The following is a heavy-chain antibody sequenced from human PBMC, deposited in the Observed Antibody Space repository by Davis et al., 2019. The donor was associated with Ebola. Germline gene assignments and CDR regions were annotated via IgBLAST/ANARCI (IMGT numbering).Heavy chain of an antibody. CDR1: AGSISSTNW. CDR3: ARVVFGFRELLSYNWFDP. J-gene: IGHJ5*02. D-gene: IGHD3-10*01. V-gene: IGHV4-4*02. CDR2: ISHSGST. Sequence: MPSETLSLTCAVSAGSISSTNWRRWVRQPPAKGREWIGEISHSGSTNYNPSLKSRVTISVDKSKNQFSLKLSSVTAADTAVYYCARVVFGFRELLSYNWFDPWGQGTLVTVSS.